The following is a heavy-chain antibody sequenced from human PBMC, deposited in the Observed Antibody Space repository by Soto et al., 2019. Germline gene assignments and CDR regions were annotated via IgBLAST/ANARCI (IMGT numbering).Heavy chain of an antibody. J-gene: IGHJ4*02. CDR1: GFTFSDYY. CDR3: ARDRYSSGWIDGY. Sequence: QVQLVESGAGLVKPGGSLRLSCAASGFTFSDYYMSWILQAPGKGLEWVSYISSSANTIYYADSVRGRFTISRDNANNALYLQMKSLRAEDTAVYYCARDRYSSGWIDGYWGQGTLVTVSS. D-gene: IGHD6-19*01. V-gene: IGHV3-11*01. CDR2: ISSSANTI.